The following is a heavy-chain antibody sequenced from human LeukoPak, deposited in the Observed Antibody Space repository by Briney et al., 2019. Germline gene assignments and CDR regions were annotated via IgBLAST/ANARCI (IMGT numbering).Heavy chain of an antibody. CDR1: GGTFSSYA. J-gene: IGHJ4*02. D-gene: IGHD2-2*01. CDR2: IIPIFGTA. CDR3: ARDFDCSSTSCHPGDY. V-gene: IGHV1-69*05. Sequence: SVKVSCKASGGTFSSYAISWVRQAPGQGLEWMGGIIPIFGTANYAQKFQGRVTITTDESTSTAYMELSSLRSEDTAVYYCARDFDCSSTSCHPGDYWGQGTLVTVSS.